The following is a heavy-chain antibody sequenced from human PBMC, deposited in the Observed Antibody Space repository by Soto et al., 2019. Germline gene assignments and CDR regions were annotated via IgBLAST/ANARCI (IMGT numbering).Heavy chain of an antibody. CDR3: ARKTGYYGSGSSYYYYGMDV. CDR2: IYPGDSDT. CDR1: GYSFTSYW. Sequence: PGESLKISCKGSGYSFTSYWIGWVRQMPGKGLEWMGIIYPGDSDTRYSPPFQGQVTISADKSISTAYLQWSSLKASDTAMYYCARKTGYYGSGSSYYYYGMDVWGQGTTVTVSS. V-gene: IGHV5-51*01. J-gene: IGHJ6*02. D-gene: IGHD3-10*01.